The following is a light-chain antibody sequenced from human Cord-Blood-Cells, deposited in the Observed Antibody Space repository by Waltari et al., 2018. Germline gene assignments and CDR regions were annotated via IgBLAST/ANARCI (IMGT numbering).Light chain of an antibody. CDR2: EVS. Sequence: QSALTQPPSASGSPAQSVTISCTGTSSDVGGYNYVSGYQQHPGKAPKLMIYEVSKRPSGVPDRFSGSKSGNTASLTVSGLQAEDEADYYCSSYAGSNNVVFGGGTKLTVL. CDR1: SSDVGGYNY. CDR3: SSYAGSNNVV. V-gene: IGLV2-8*01. J-gene: IGLJ2*01.